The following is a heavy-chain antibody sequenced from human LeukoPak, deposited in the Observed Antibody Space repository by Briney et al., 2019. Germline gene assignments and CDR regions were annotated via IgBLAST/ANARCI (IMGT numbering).Heavy chain of an antibody. J-gene: IGHJ4*02. CDR2: IKQDGSEK. CDR3: ARAYTQKGTAAAGTD. Sequence: PGGSLTLSCAASGFTFSSYWMSWVRQPPGKGLEWVAYIKQDGSEKYYVDPVKARFTISRDNAKNSLYLQMNSLRAEDTAVYSCARAYTQKGTAAAGTDWGQGTLVTVSS. D-gene: IGHD6-13*01. V-gene: IGHV3-7*01. CDR1: GFTFSSYW.